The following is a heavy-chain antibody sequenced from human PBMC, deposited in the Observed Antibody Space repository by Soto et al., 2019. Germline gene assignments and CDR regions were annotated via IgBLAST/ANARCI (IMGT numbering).Heavy chain of an antibody. V-gene: IGHV3-74*01. CDR3: AREYCSGGSCPGYDAFDI. J-gene: IGHJ3*02. CDR2: INSDGTTT. CDR1: GFTFTSYW. Sequence: GGSLRLSCAASGFTFTSYWMHWVRQAPGMGLMWVSRINSDGTTTTYADSVKGRFTISRDNAKNTLYLQMNSLRAEDTAVYYCAREYCSGGSCPGYDAFDIWGQGTMVTVSS. D-gene: IGHD2-15*01.